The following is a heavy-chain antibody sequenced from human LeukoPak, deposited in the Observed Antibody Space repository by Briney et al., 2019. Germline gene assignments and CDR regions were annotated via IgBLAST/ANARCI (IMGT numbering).Heavy chain of an antibody. J-gene: IGHJ4*02. D-gene: IGHD5-12*01. CDR2: IYPGDSDT. Sequence: GESLRISCKGSGYSFTSYWIGWVRQMPGKGLEWMGIIYPGDSDTRYSPSFQGQVTISADKSISTAYLQWSSLKASDTAMYYCARPVGGGYGGASFDYWGQGTLVTVSS. CDR1: GYSFTSYW. CDR3: ARPVGGGYGGASFDY. V-gene: IGHV5-51*01.